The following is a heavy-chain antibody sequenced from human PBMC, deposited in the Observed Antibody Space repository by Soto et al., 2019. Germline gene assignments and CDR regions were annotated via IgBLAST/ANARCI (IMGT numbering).Heavy chain of an antibody. CDR1: GGSISSGDYY. CDR2: IYYSGST. J-gene: IGHJ4*02. CDR3: ARGSGDIVLMVYAIRYDY. Sequence: SPTLSLTCTVSGGSISSGDYYWSWIRQPPGKGLEWIGYIYYSGSTYYNPSLKSRVTISVDTSKNQFSLKLSSVTAADTAVYYCARGSGDIVLMVYAIRYDYWGQGTLVTVSS. D-gene: IGHD2-8*01. V-gene: IGHV4-30-4*01.